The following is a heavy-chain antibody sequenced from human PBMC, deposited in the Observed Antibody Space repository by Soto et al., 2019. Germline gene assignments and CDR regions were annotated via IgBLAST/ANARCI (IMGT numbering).Heavy chain of an antibody. CDR1: GVSIHNSHSY. Sequence: SETRSLTSAVSGVSIHNSHSYWGWIRQPPGKGLEFLGSVYYNGGANYTSSLKSRVTMSIDTSKNQFSLRVNSLTAADTAVYYCGRVVEGATRHTDFDSWGQGILVPVSS. V-gene: IGHV4-39*01. D-gene: IGHD2-15*01. J-gene: IGHJ5*01. CDR2: VYYNGGA. CDR3: GRVVEGATRHTDFDS.